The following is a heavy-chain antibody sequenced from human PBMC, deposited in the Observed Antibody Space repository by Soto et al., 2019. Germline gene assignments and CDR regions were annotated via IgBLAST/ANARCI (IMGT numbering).Heavy chain of an antibody. D-gene: IGHD2-15*01. CDR3: ARWQRYCSGGNCYSVPYYYGMDV. CDR1: GFTFSSYW. V-gene: IGHV3-7*01. J-gene: IGHJ6*02. CDR2: IKQDGSEK. Sequence: EVQLVESGGGLVQPGGSLRLSCAASGFTFSSYWMSWVRQAPGKGLEWVANIKQDGSEKYYVDSVKGRFTISRDNAKKSMYLQMSSLRAEDTAVYYCARWQRYCSGGNCYSVPYYYGMDVWGQGTTVTVSS.